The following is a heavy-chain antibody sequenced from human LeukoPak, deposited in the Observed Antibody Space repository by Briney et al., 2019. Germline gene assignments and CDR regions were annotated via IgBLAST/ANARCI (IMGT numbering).Heavy chain of an antibody. CDR2: INPNSGGT. CDR1: GYTFTGYY. V-gene: IGHV1-2*04. Sequence: GASVKVSCKASGYTFTGYYMHWVRQAPGQGLEWMGWINPNSGGTNYAQKFQGWVTMTRDTSISTAYMELSRLRSDDTAVYYCARDLYDSGRVSGMDVWGKGTTVTVSS. J-gene: IGHJ6*04. D-gene: IGHD3-10*01. CDR3: ARDLYDSGRVSGMDV.